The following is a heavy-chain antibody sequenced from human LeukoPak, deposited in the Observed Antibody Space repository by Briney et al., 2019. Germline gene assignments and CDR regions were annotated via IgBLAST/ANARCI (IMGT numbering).Heavy chain of an antibody. CDR3: STGGGVLRFL. D-gene: IGHD3-3*01. CDR2: IKSKKDGEIT. Sequence: GGSLRLSCAASGINFSNAWLTWVRQAPGKRLEWVGRIKSKKDGEITDYAAPVKGRFTISRDDSKDTLYLQMNSLKTEDTAVYYCSTGGGVLRFLGGQGTLVTVSS. V-gene: IGHV3-15*01. J-gene: IGHJ4*02. CDR1: GINFSNAW.